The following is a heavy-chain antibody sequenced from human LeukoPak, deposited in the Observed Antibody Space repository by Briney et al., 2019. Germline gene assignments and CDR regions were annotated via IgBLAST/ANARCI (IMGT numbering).Heavy chain of an antibody. CDR2: ISYDGSNK. V-gene: IGHV3-30*18. Sequence: GGSLRLSCAASGFTFSSYGMHWVRQAPGKGLEWVAVISYDGSNKYYADSVKGRFTISRDNSKITLYLQMNSLRAEDTAVYYCAKDPGGDVLLNWYFDLWGRGTLVTVSS. J-gene: IGHJ2*01. CDR3: AKDPGGDVLLNWYFDL. D-gene: IGHD3-16*01. CDR1: GFTFSSYG.